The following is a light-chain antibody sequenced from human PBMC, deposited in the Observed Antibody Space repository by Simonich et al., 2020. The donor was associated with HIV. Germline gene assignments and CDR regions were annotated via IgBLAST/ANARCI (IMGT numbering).Light chain of an antibody. Sequence: DIHMTQSQSSLSASVGNRVTITCRASQSISRYLNWYQQKPWKAPNLLIYSASSLQIGVPSRFSGSGSGTDFTLTISSLQPEDFATYYCLQDYNYPLTFGGGTKVEIK. CDR2: SAS. CDR3: LQDYNYPLT. J-gene: IGKJ4*01. V-gene: IGKV1-39*01. CDR1: QSISRY.